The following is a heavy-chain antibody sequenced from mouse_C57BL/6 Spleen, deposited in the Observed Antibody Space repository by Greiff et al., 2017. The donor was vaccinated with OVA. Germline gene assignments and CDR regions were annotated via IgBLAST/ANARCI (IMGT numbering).Heavy chain of an antibody. V-gene: IGHV5-17*01. CDR1: GFTFSDYG. CDR2: ISSGSSTI. J-gene: IGHJ1*03. D-gene: IGHD2-5*01. CDR3: ATGYSNYRYFDV. Sequence: EVKLQESGGGLVKPGGSLKLSCAASGFTFSDYGMHWVRQAPEKGLEWVAYISSGSSTIYYADTVKGRFTISRDNAKNTLFLQMTSLRSEDTAMYYCATGYSNYRYFDVWGTGTTVTVSS.